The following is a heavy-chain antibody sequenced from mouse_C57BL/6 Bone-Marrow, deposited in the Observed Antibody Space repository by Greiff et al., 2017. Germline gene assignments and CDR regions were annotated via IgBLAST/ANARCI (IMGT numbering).Heavy chain of an antibody. CDR2: IHPNSGST. CDR1: GYTFTSYW. CDR3: ARKKGGFAY. J-gene: IGHJ3*01. V-gene: IGHV1-64*01. Sequence: QVHVKQPGAELVKPGASVKLSCKASGYTFTSYWMHWVKQRPGQGLEWIGMIHPNSGSTNYNEKFKSKATLTVDKSSSTAYMQLSSLTSEDSAVYYCARKKGGFAYWGQGTLVTVSA.